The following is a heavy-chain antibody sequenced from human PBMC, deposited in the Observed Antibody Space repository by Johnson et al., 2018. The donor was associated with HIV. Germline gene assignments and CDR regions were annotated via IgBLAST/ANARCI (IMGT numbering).Heavy chain of an antibody. CDR3: AKDRVGATSPQAQNAFDI. CDR2: ISYDRSNK. V-gene: IGHV3-30*04. CDR1: GFTFSSYA. J-gene: IGHJ3*02. Sequence: QVQLVESGGGVVQPGRSLRLSCAASGFTFSSYAMHWVRQAPGKGLEWVAVISYDRSNKYYADSVKGRFTISRDNSKNSLYLQMNSLRAEDTAVYYCAKDRVGATSPQAQNAFDIWGQGTMVTVSS. D-gene: IGHD1-26*01.